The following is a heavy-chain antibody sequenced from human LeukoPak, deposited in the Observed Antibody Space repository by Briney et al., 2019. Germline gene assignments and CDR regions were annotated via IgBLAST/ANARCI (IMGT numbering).Heavy chain of an antibody. CDR3: ARFIGGSYLFDY. D-gene: IGHD1-26*01. CDR1: GGSISSSSYY. CDR2: IYYSGST. Sequence: SETLSLTCTVSGGSISSSSYYWGWIRQPPGKGLEWIGSIYYSGSTYYNPSLKSRVTISVDTSKNQFSLKLSSVTAADTAVYYCARFIGGSYLFDYWGQGTLVTVSS. J-gene: IGHJ4*02. V-gene: IGHV4-39*07.